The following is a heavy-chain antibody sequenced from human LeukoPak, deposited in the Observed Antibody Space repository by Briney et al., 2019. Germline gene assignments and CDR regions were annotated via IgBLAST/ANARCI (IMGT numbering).Heavy chain of an antibody. CDR1: GYTFTSYY. Sequence: GASVKVSCKASGYTFTSYYMHWVRQAPGQGLEWMGIINPSGGSTSYAQKFQGRVTMTRDTSTSTVYMELSSLRSEDTAVYYCARDYYGSGSYYNGVWFDPWGQGTLVTVSS. J-gene: IGHJ5*02. CDR2: INPSGGST. D-gene: IGHD3-10*01. CDR3: ARDYYGSGSYYNGVWFDP. V-gene: IGHV1-46*01.